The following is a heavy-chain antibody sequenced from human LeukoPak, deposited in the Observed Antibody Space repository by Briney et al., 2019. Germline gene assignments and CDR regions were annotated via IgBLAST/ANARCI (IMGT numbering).Heavy chain of an antibody. CDR2: ISRSSRHV. Sequence: PGGSLRLSCAASGFTFSDYSMNWVRQAPGKGLEWVSSISRSSRHVYYAGSVKGRFTISRDNAKNSPYLQMNSLRAEDMAVYFCVRDLMGSGSTTAYLHHWGQGTLVTVSS. CDR1: GFTFSDYS. CDR3: VRDLMGSGSTTAYLHH. J-gene: IGHJ1*01. D-gene: IGHD1-1*01. V-gene: IGHV3-21*01.